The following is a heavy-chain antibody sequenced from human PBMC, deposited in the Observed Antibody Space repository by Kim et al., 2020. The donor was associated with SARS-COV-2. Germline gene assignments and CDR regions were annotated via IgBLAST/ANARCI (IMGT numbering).Heavy chain of an antibody. V-gene: IGHV3-23*01. D-gene: IGHD1-26*01. J-gene: IGHJ4*02. CDR3: ARGSFSPDC. CDR2: GNT. Sequence: GNTYYADSVKGRFTISRDNSKNTLYLQMNSLGAEDTAVYYCARGSFSPDCWGQGTLVTVSP.